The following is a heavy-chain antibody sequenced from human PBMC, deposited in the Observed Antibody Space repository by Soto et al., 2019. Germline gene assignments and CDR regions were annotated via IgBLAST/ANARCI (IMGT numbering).Heavy chain of an antibody. CDR3: ARGGYYYGSGSLADYYYGMDV. V-gene: IGHV3-21*01. J-gene: IGHJ6*02. Sequence: EVQLVESEGGLVKPGGSLRLSCAASGFTFSSYSMNWVRQAPGKGLEWVSSISSSSSYIYYADSVKGRFTISRDNAKNSLYLQMNSLRAEDTAVYYCARGGYYYGSGSLADYYYGMDVWGQGTTVTVSS. CDR1: GFTFSSYS. D-gene: IGHD3-10*01. CDR2: ISSSSSYI.